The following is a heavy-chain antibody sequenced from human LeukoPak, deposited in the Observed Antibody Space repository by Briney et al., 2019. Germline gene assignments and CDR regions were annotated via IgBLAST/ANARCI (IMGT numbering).Heavy chain of an antibody. V-gene: IGHV4-34*01. CDR3: ARGVITMVRGVKFSYYMDV. D-gene: IGHD3-10*01. CDR1: GGSFSGYY. CDR2: INHSGST. Sequence: PSETLSLTCAVYGGSFSGYYWSWIRQPPGKGLGWIGEINHSGSTNYNPSLKSRVTISVDTSKNQFSLKLSSVTAADTAVYHCARGVITMVRGVKFSYYMDVWGKGTTVTVSS. J-gene: IGHJ6*03.